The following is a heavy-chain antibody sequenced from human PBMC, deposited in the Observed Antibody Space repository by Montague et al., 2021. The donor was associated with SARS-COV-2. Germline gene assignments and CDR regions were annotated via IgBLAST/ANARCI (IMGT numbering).Heavy chain of an antibody. J-gene: IGHJ5*02. CDR2: IYYRGST. V-gene: IGHV4-59*01. CDR1: GGSTNSSY. Sequence: SETLSLTCTVSGGSTNSSYWSWIRQPPGRGLEWIGYIYYRGSTNYNPSLETRVTLSVDPSKNQFSLKLSSVTAADTAVYYCAREDRWNWFDPWGQGTLVIVSS. CDR3: AREDRWNWFDP. D-gene: IGHD5-24*01.